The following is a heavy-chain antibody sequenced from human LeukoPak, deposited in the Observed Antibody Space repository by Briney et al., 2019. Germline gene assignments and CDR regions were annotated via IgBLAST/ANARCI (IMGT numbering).Heavy chain of an antibody. CDR3: AREGYSSGWYGWFDP. CDR2: IYTSGST. V-gene: IGHV4-61*02. D-gene: IGHD6-19*01. Sequence: SETLSLTCTVSGGSTSSGSYYWSWIRQPAGKGLEWIGRIYTSGSTNYNPSLKSRVTISVDTFKNQFSLKLSSVTAADTAVYYCAREGYSSGWYGWFDPWGQGTLVTVSS. J-gene: IGHJ5*02. CDR1: GGSTSSGSYY.